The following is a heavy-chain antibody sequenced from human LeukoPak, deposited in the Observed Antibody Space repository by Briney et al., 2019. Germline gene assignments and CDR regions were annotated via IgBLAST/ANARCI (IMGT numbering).Heavy chain of an antibody. V-gene: IGHV2-5*01. Sequence: SGPTLVKPTQTLTLTCTFSGFSLSTDGVGVGWIRQPPGKALEWLALIYWNDDKRYSPSLKTRLTITKDTSKKQVVLTMTNMDPVDTATYYCAHIPGNTVVTWCFDFWGQGTLVTVSS. J-gene: IGHJ4*02. CDR3: AHIPGNTVVTWCFDF. CDR1: GFSLSTDGVG. CDR2: IYWNDDK. D-gene: IGHD4-23*01.